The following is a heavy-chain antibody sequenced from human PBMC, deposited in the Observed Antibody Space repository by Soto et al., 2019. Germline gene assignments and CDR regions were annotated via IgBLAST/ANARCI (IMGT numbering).Heavy chain of an antibody. V-gene: IGHV4-59*01. CDR3: STDRITMIEVLISPNY. J-gene: IGHJ4*02. CDR1: GGSISTYY. CDR2: VYYSGST. Sequence: SETLSLTCTVSGGSISTYYWSWIRQPPGKGLEWIGYVYYSGSTNYSPSLKSRVTTSVDTSKNQFSLKLTSVTAADTAVYYCSTDRITMIEVLISPNYWGQGTLVTVSS. D-gene: IGHD3-22*01.